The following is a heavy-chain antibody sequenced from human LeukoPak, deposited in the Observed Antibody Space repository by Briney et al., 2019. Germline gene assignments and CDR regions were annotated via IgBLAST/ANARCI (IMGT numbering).Heavy chain of an antibody. Sequence: SETLSLTCAVSGYSISSGYYWGWIRQPPGKGLEWIGSIYHSVSTYYNPSLKSRVTISVDTSKNQFSLKLSSVTAADTAVYYCARATVEMATKNDYYFDYWGQGTLVTVSS. J-gene: IGHJ4*02. V-gene: IGHV4-38-2*01. CDR3: ARATVEMATKNDYYFDY. D-gene: IGHD5-24*01. CDR2: IYHSVST. CDR1: GYSISSGYY.